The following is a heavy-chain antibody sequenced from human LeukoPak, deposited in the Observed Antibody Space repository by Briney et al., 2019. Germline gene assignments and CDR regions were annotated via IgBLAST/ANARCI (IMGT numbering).Heavy chain of an antibody. CDR1: GFTFSSYD. Sequence: GGSLRLSCAASGFTFSSYDMHWVRQATGKGLEWVSAIGTAGDTYYPGSVKGRFTISRENAKNSLYLQMNSLRAGDTAVYYCARELRYYDSSGYYYYGMDVWGQGTTVTVSS. V-gene: IGHV3-13*01. J-gene: IGHJ6*02. CDR2: IGTAGDT. CDR3: ARELRYYDSSGYYYYGMDV. D-gene: IGHD3-22*01.